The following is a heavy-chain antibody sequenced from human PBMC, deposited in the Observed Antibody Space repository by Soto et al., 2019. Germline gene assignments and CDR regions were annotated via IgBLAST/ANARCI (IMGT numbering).Heavy chain of an antibody. D-gene: IGHD3-10*01. J-gene: IGHJ5*02. CDR1: GGSISSGGYY. Sequence: SETLSLTCTVSGGSISSGGYYWSWIRQHPGKGLEWIGYIYYSGSTYYNPSLKSRVTISVDTSKNQLSLKLSSVTAADTAVYYCARNYGSGSYYNVVDPCGQGTLVTVSS. CDR2: IYYSGST. V-gene: IGHV4-31*03. CDR3: ARNYGSGSYYNVVDP.